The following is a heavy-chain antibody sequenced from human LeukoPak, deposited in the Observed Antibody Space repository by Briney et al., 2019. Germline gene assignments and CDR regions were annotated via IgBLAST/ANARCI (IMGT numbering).Heavy chain of an antibody. D-gene: IGHD6-13*01. J-gene: IGHJ4*02. CDR3: ARGFWIAAAPTD. Sequence: PSETLSLTCAVYGGSFSGYYWSWIRQPPGKGLEWIGEINHSGSTNYNSSLKSRVTISVDTSKNQFSLKLSSVTAADTAVYYCARGFWIAAAPTDWGQGTLVTVSS. CDR1: GGSFSGYY. V-gene: IGHV4-34*01. CDR2: INHSGST.